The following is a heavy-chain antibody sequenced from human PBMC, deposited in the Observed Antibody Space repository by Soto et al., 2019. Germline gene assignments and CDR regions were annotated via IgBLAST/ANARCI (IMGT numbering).Heavy chain of an antibody. Sequence: QLQLQESGPGLVKPSETLSLTCTVSGGSISSSSYYWGWIRQPPGKGLEWIGSIYYSGSTYYNPSIKSRVTISVDTSKNQFSLKLSSVTAADTAVYYCASIDSSGYPPYYYFGYWGQGTLVTVSS. J-gene: IGHJ4*02. CDR3: ASIDSSGYPPYYYFGY. D-gene: IGHD3-22*01. CDR1: GGSISSSSYY. CDR2: IYYSGST. V-gene: IGHV4-39*01.